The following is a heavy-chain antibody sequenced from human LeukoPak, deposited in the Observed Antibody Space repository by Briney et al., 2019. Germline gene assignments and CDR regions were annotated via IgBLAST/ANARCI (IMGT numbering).Heavy chain of an antibody. J-gene: IGHJ4*02. CDR2: ISYDGSNK. CDR1: GFTFRSYG. D-gene: IGHD3-10*01. Sequence: GGSLRLSCAASGFTFRSYGMHWVRQAPGKGLEWVAVISYDGSNKYYADSVKGRFTISRDNSKNTLYLQMNSLRAEDTAVYYCAKDGRIWFGELSGRYFDYWGQGTLVTVSS. V-gene: IGHV3-30*18. CDR3: AKDGRIWFGELSGRYFDY.